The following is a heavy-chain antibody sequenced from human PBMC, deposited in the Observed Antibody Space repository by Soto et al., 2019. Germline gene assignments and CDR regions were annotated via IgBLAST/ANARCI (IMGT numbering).Heavy chain of an antibody. CDR3: AKEYYDFWSGYYFDY. D-gene: IGHD3-3*01. CDR1: GFTFSSYC. V-gene: IGHV3-30*02. CDR2: IWYDGSNK. Sequence: PGGSLRLSCAASGFTFSSYCMHWVRQAPGKGLEWVAVIWYDGSNKYYADSVKGRFTISRDNSKNTLYLQMNSLRAEDTAVYYCAKEYYDFWSGYYFDYWGQGTLVTVSS. J-gene: IGHJ4*02.